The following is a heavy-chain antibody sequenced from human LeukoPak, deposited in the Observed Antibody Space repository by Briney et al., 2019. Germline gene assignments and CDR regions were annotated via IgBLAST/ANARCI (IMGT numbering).Heavy chain of an antibody. J-gene: IGHJ4*02. D-gene: IGHD6-19*01. CDR1: RFTFSSYA. Sequence: GGSLRLSCAASRFTFSSYAMSWVRQAPGKGLEWVSSISAGGGGSYYADSVQGRFTISRDTSKNTLYLQMNSLRAEDTAVYYCARARYSSGRYVYWGQGTLVTVSS. V-gene: IGHV3-23*01. CDR3: ARARYSSGRYVY. CDR2: ISAGGGGS.